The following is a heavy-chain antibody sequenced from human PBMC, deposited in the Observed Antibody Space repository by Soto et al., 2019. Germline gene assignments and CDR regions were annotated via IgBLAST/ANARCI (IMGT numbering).Heavy chain of an antibody. CDR2: INHSGST. CDR3: ARGGRGFFYYYGMDV. J-gene: IGHJ6*02. V-gene: IGHV4-34*01. Sequence: QVQLQQWGAGLLKPSETLSLTCAVYGGSFSGYYWSWIRQPPGKGLEWIGEINHSGSTNYNPSLKSRVTISVATSKNQFSLKLSSVTAADTAVYYCARGGRGFFYYYGMDVWGQGTTVTVSS. CDR1: GGSFSGYY. D-gene: IGHD2-15*01.